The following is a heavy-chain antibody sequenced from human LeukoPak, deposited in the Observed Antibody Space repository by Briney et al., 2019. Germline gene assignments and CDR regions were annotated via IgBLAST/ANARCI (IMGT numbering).Heavy chain of an antibody. CDR1: GFPFSSYW. J-gene: IGHJ4*02. V-gene: IGHV3-74*01. D-gene: IGHD6-25*01. CDR2: INIDGSST. CDR3: ARDLQRPFDY. Sequence: QPGGSLLLSCAASGFPFSSYWMDGVRRAPGKGLGGVSRINIDGSSTSYADSVKGRFTISRDNAKNTLYLQMNRLRAEDTAAYYCARDLQRPFDYWGQGTLVTVSS.